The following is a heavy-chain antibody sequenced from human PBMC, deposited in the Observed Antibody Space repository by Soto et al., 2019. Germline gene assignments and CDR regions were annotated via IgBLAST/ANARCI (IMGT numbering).Heavy chain of an antibody. J-gene: IGHJ4*02. V-gene: IGHV3-33*01. CDR3: ARDYWEYCSGGSCYSVPHFDY. CDR2: IWYDGSNK. Sequence: PGGSLRLSCAASGFTFSSYGMHWVRQAPGKGLEWVAVIWYDGSNKYYADSVKGRFTISRDNSKNTLYLQMNSLRAEDTAVYYCARDYWEYCSGGSCYSVPHFDYWGQGTLVTVSS. CDR1: GFTFSSYG. D-gene: IGHD2-15*01.